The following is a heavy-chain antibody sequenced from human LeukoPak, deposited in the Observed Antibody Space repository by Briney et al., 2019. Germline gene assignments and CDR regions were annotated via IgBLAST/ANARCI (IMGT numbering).Heavy chain of an antibody. J-gene: IGHJ6*04. CDR3: ARGVVVPAAILPGYYGMDV. Sequence: KASETLSLTCTVSGDSISSYYWSWIRQPPGKGLEWIGYIYYSGSTNYNPSLKSRVTISVDTSKNQFSLKLSSVTAADTAVYYCARGVVVPAAILPGYYGMDVWGKGTTVTVSS. CDR1: GDSISSYY. D-gene: IGHD2-2*01. V-gene: IGHV4-59*01. CDR2: IYYSGST.